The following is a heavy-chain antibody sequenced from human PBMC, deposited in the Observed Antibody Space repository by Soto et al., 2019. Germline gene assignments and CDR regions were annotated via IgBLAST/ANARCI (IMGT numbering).Heavy chain of an antibody. CDR3: ARGTVTSGRWFGP. V-gene: IGHV1-18*04. Sequence: QVHLVQSGTEVKEPGASVKVSCKASASTFTGSTINWVRQAPGQGLAWMGWFSTFNGNTKYAGNFEGRVTMTTNTSTTTAYMELTSLTFDDTAVYFCARGTVTSGRWFGPWGQGTLVSVSS. CDR1: ASTFTGST. D-gene: IGHD4-17*01. CDR2: FSTFNGNT. J-gene: IGHJ5*02.